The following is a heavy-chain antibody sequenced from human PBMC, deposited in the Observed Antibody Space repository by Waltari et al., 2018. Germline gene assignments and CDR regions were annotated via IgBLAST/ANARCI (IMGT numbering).Heavy chain of an antibody. V-gene: IGHV3-23*04. Sequence: EVQLVESGGGLVQPGGSLKLSCGVFGLRFSKYALSWVRQAPGKGLEGVSGISGACENSDYADAVKGRFTISRDNSKNSLFLQMNSLRAEDTAVYYCAKDQGYAGKDGDLRHWGQGSLVSVSS. CDR1: GLRFSKYA. D-gene: IGHD2-2*01. J-gene: IGHJ1*01. CDR2: ISGACENS. CDR3: AKDQGYAGKDGDLRH.